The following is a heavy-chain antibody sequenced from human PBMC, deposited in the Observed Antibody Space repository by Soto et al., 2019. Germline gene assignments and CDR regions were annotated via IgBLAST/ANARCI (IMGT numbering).Heavy chain of an antibody. CDR3: AGLGITIFGVVITLPYYKDV. J-gene: IGHJ6*03. Sequence: GGSLRLSCAASGFTFSSYAMSWVRQAPGKGLEWVSAISGSGGSTYYADSVKGRFTISRDNSKNTLYLQMNSLRAEDTAVYYCAGLGITIFGVVITLPYYKDVWGKGTTVTSSS. CDR2: ISGSGGST. V-gene: IGHV3-23*01. D-gene: IGHD3-3*01. CDR1: GFTFSSYA.